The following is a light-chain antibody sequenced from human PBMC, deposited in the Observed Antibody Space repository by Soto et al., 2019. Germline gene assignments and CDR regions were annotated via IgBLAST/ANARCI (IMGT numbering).Light chain of an antibody. CDR2: GAS. CDR1: QSVSSNY. V-gene: IGKV3-20*01. J-gene: IGKJ3*01. CDR3: QQYGKSRFI. Sequence: EIVLTQSPGTLSLSPGERATLSCRASQSVSSNYLAWYQQKPGQAPRLLIYGASSTATGIPDRFSGSGSGTDFTLTISRLEPEDFAVYYCQQYGKSRFIFGHGTKVDIK.